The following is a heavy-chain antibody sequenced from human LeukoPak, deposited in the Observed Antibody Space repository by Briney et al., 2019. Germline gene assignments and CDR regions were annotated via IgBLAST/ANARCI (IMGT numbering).Heavy chain of an antibody. D-gene: IGHD6-6*01. CDR3: AKKVSSVRYLDL. J-gene: IGHJ2*01. Sequence: NPGGSLRLSCAASGFTFSSYAMHWVRQAPGMGLEWVSGITTGGGSTYYADSVKGRFTISRDNSKNTLNLQMNSLRAEDTAVYYCAKKVSSVRYLDLWGRGTLVTVSS. V-gene: IGHV3-23*01. CDR1: GFTFSSYA. CDR2: ITTGGGST.